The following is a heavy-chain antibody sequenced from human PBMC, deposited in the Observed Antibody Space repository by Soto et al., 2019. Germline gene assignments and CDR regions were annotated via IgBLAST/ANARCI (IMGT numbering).Heavy chain of an antibody. J-gene: IGHJ5*02. V-gene: IGHV1-2*02. Sequence: SVKVSCKASGYTFTGYYMHWVRQAPGQGLEWMGWINPNSGGTNYAQKFQGRVTMTRDTSISTAYMELSRLRSDDTAVYYCARIGQYYDSSGYYPWGQGTLVTVSS. CDR2: INPNSGGT. D-gene: IGHD3-22*01. CDR1: GYTFTGYY. CDR3: ARIGQYYDSSGYYP.